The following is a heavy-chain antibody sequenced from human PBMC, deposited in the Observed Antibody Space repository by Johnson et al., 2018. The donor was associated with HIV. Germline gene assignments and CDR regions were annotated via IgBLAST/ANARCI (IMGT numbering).Heavy chain of an antibody. CDR3: ARDGGYNLWSGWPPGAFDF. CDR2: IKQDGSEK. D-gene: IGHD3-3*01. Sequence: VQLVESGGGLVQPGGSLRLSCAASGFTFSSYWMNWVRQAPGKGLEWVANIKQDGSEKYYVDSVTGRFPISRDNAKNSLYLQLNSLRAEDTAVYYCARDGGYNLWSGWPPGAFDFWGQGTMVTVSS. J-gene: IGHJ3*01. CDR1: GFTFSSYW. V-gene: IGHV3-7*01.